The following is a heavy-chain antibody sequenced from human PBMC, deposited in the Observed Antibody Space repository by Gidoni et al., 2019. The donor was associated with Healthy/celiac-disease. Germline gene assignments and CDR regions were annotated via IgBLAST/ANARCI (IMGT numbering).Heavy chain of an antibody. V-gene: IGHV3-49*03. CDR2: IRSKAYGGTT. CDR1: GFTFGDYA. CDR3: TREETYYDFWSGYYGWANWFDP. Sequence: EVQLVESGGGLVQPGRSLRLSCTASGFTFGDYAMSWFRQAPGKGLGWVGFIRSKAYGGTTEYAASVKGRFTISRDDSKSIAYLQMNSLKTEDTAVYYCTREETYYDFWSGYYGWANWFDPWGQGTLVTVSS. D-gene: IGHD3-3*01. J-gene: IGHJ5*02.